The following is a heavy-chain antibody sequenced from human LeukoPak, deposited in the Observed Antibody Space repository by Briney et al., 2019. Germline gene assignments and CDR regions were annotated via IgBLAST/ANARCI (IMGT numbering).Heavy chain of an antibody. CDR2: ISWDGGST. D-gene: IGHD3-10*01. V-gene: IGHV3-43D*04. CDR3: AKDMDYYGSGINY. J-gene: IGHJ4*02. Sequence: PGGSLRLSCAASGFTFDDYAMHWVRQAPGKGLEWVSLISWDGGSTYYADSVKGRFTISRDNSKNSLYLQMNSLRAEVTALYYCAKDMDYYGSGINYWGQGTLVTVSS. CDR1: GFTFDDYA.